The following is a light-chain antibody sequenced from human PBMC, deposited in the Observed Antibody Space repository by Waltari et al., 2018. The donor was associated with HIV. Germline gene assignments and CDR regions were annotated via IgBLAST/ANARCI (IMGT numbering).Light chain of an antibody. Sequence: QSVLTQPPSASGTPDQRVTISCSGTTSNIGRTTVSWFQQFTGTAPKVLIYGKNQRPSGVPDGFSGSKSGTAASLAISGLQSEDEADYYCASWDDSLNGPVFGGGTKLTVV. CDR2: GKN. CDR3: ASWDDSLNGPV. J-gene: IGLJ2*01. CDR1: TSNIGRTT. V-gene: IGLV1-44*01.